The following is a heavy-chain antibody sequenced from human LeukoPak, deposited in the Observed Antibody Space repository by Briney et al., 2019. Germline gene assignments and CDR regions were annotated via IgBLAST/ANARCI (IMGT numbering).Heavy chain of an antibody. CDR2: IKQDGSEK. CDR3: ARVPPMYSSSWYAPYYYYMDV. V-gene: IGHV3-7*01. Sequence: GGSLRLSCAASGFTFSSYWMSWVRQAPGKGLEWVANIKQDGSEKYYVDSVKGRFTISRDNVKNSLYLQMNSLRAEDTAVYYCARVPPMYSSSWYAPYYYYMDVWGKGTTVTVSS. J-gene: IGHJ6*03. CDR1: GFTFSSYW. D-gene: IGHD6-13*01.